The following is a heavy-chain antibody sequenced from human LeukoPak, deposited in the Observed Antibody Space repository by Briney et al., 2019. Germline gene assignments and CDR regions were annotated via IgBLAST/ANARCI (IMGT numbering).Heavy chain of an antibody. CDR3: ARVRSSSWQYYFDY. J-gene: IGHJ4*02. Sequence: TPSETLSLTCTVSGGSISSSSYYWGWIRQPPGKGLEWIGSIYYSGSTYYNPSLKSRVTISVDTSKNQFSLKLSSVTAADTAVYYCARVRSSSWQYYFDYWGQGTLVTVSS. CDR2: IYYSGST. D-gene: IGHD6-13*01. CDR1: GGSISSSSYY. V-gene: IGHV4-39*07.